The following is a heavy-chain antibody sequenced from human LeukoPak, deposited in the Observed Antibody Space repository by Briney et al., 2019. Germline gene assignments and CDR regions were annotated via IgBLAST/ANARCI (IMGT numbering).Heavy chain of an antibody. CDR3: AKGDYGYFYYMDV. CDR1: GLTFSNYA. Sequence: GGSLRLSCAASGLTFSNYAMKWVRQAPGQGLEWVSTISATGTGTYYGDSVKGRFTISRDNSKNTVYLQMNSLRADDTAIYYCAKGDYGYFYYMDVWGKGTTVTVSS. V-gene: IGHV3-23*01. D-gene: IGHD4-17*01. J-gene: IGHJ6*03. CDR2: ISATGTGT.